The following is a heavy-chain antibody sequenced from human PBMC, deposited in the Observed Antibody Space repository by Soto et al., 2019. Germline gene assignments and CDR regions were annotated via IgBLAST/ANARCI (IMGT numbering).Heavy chain of an antibody. CDR3: ARVRHPGNGVLDP. J-gene: IGHJ5*02. V-gene: IGHV1-8*01. CDR1: GYTFTSYD. CDR2: MNPNSGNT. D-gene: IGHD1-1*01. Sequence: EASVKVSCKASGYTFTSYDINWVRQATGQGLEWMGWMNPNSGNTGYAQKFQGRVTMTRNTSISTAYMELSSLRSEDTAVYYCARVRHPGNGVLDPWGQGTLVTVYS.